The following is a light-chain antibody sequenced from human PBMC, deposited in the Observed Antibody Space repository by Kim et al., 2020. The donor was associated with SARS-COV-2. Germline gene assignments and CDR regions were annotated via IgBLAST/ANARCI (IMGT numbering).Light chain of an antibody. J-gene: IGLJ3*02. CDR1: SSNIGSSY. V-gene: IGLV1-47*01. CDR3: SSWDDSLSGWV. Sequence: QSVLTQPPSASGTPGQRVSIPCSGSSSNIGSSYVYWYQQFPGTAPKLPISSNNQRPSGVPDRFSGSESGTSASLAISGLRSGGEGDYYCSSWDDSLSGWVFGGGTILTVL. CDR2: SNN.